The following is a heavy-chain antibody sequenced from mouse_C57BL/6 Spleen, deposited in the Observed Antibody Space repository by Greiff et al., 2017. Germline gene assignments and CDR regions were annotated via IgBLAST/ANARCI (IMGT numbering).Heavy chain of an antibody. CDR2: IYPRSGNT. CDR3: ARSLLTTVSYFDY. D-gene: IGHD1-1*01. Sequence: VKLMESGAELARPGASVKLSCKASGYTFTSYGISWVKQRTGQGLEWIGEIYPRSGNTYYNEKFKGKATLTADKSSSTAYMELRSLTSEDSAVYFCARSLLTTVSYFDYWGQGTTRTVSS. J-gene: IGHJ2*01. V-gene: IGHV1-81*01. CDR1: GYTFTSYG.